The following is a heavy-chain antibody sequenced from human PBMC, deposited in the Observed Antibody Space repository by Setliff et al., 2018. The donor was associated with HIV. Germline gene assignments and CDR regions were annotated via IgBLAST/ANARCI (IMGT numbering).Heavy chain of an antibody. V-gene: IGHV3-73*01. J-gene: IGHJ5*02. D-gene: IGHD6-13*01. CDR2: IRSKASAYAT. CDR3: VAATTEGFDP. CDR1: GFTFSSYR. Sequence: SGGSLRLSCAASGFTFSSYRMNWVRQAPGKGLEWVGHIRSKASAYATASAASVKGRFTVSRDDSSDTAYLHMSNLKSEDTAVYYCVAATTEGFDPWGQGTLVTVSS.